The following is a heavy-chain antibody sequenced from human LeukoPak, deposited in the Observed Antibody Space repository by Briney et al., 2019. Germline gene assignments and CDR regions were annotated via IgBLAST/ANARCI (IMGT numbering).Heavy chain of an antibody. CDR3: ARDHNSGSYYFDY. J-gene: IGHJ4*02. Sequence: PGGSLRLSCAASGFTFSSYGMHWVRQAPGKGLEWVVVIWYDGSNKYYADSVKGRFTISRDNSKNTLYLQMNSLRAEDTAVYYCARDHNSGSYYFDYWGQGTLVTVSS. D-gene: IGHD1-26*01. CDR2: IWYDGSNK. CDR1: GFTFSSYG. V-gene: IGHV3-33*01.